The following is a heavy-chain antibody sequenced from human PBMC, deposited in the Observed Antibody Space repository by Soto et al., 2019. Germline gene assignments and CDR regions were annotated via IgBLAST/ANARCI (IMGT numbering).Heavy chain of an antibody. J-gene: IGHJ5*02. CDR3: ARLTDGYHYGGWFAP. CDR1: GYTFTSYG. CDR2: ISAYNGNT. V-gene: IGHV1-18*01. D-gene: IGHD5-12*01. Sequence: QVQLVQSGAEVKKPGASVKVSCKASGYTFTSYGISWVRQAPGQGLEWMGWISAYNGNTNYAQKLQGRVTMTTDTSPSTAYMELRSLRSDDTAVYYCARLTDGYHYGGWFAPWGQGPLVTVSS.